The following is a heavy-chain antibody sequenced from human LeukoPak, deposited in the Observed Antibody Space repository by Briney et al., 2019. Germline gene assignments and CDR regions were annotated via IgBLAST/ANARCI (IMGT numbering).Heavy chain of an antibody. D-gene: IGHD3-22*01. CDR2: MNPNSGNT. V-gene: IGHV1-8*01. Sequence: GASVKVSCKASGYTFTSYYINWVRQATGQAPEWMGWMNPNSGNTGYAQKFQGRVTMTRNTAISTAYMELSGLRSEDTAVYYCASPSAQIPHSSGYYNAWGQGTLVTVSS. J-gene: IGHJ5*02. CDR1: GYTFTSYY. CDR3: ASPSAQIPHSSGYYNA.